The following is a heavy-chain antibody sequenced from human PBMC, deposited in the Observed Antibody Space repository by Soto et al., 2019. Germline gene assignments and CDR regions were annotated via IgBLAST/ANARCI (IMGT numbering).Heavy chain of an antibody. J-gene: IGHJ4*02. D-gene: IGHD3-22*01. V-gene: IGHV3-23*01. CDR3: AKDHTIVVVITFFDY. Sequence: GVSMRLSCAASGFTFSSYAMSWFRQAPGKGLEWVSAISGSGGSTYYADSVKGRFTISRDNSKNTLYLQMHSLRAEDTAVYYCAKDHTIVVVITFFDYWGQRTLVTVSS. CDR2: ISGSGGST. CDR1: GFTFSSYA.